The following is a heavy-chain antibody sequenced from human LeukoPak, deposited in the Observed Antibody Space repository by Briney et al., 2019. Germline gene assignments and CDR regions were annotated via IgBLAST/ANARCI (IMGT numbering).Heavy chain of an antibody. V-gene: IGHV3-74*03. D-gene: IGHD4-17*01. J-gene: IGHJ5*02. Sequence: PGGSLRLSCAASGFNFRSYSMHWVRQAAGKGLVWVSRIKTDGITTTYADSVKGRFTTSRDNSKNTLYLQMNSLRPDDTAVYYCAKFSYGDYVAWGQGTLVIVSS. CDR2: IKTDGITT. CDR3: AKFSYGDYVA. CDR1: GFNFRSYS.